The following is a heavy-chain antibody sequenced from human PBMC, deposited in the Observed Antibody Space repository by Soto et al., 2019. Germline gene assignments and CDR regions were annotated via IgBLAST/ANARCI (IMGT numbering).Heavy chain of an antibody. D-gene: IGHD3-3*01. J-gene: IGHJ4*02. Sequence: EVQLVESGGGLVEPGGSLRLSCAASGCSFPNAWMTWVRQAPGKGLAWVGRITNKENGEATKYAAPVKGRFTISRDDPENMLYLQMDSMQTEDTAVYYCTPGRFGSNELSFLYCGQGTLVTVSS. CDR3: TPGRFGSNELSFLY. CDR1: GCSFPNAW. V-gene: IGHV3-15*06. CDR2: ITNKENGEAT.